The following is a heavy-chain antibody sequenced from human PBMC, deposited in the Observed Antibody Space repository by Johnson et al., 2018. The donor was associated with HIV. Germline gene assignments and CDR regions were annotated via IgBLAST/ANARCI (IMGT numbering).Heavy chain of an antibody. Sequence: VQLVESGGAVVRPGGSLRLSCVGSGFRFEDYGMNWVRQTPGKGLEWVSTLNGNGGNTNYADSVRGRFTLSRDNAKKSLYLQMNNLRAEDTALYYCARASGYSSGGENSRVDGFDIWGQGTVVTVSS. J-gene: IGHJ3*02. CDR1: GFRFEDYG. CDR3: ARASGYSSGGENSRVDGFDI. V-gene: IGHV3-20*04. D-gene: IGHD6-19*01. CDR2: LNGNGGNT.